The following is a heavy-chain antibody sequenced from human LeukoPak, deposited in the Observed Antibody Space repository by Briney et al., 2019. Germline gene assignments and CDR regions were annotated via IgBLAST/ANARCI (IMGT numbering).Heavy chain of an antibody. Sequence: SETLSLTCTVSGGSINGGNYYWTWLRQPAGKGLEWIGRISPSGSTNHNPSLTSRVTISVDTSKNQFSLKLNFVTAADTAVYYCARVSYQEGVDYWGQGTLVTVSS. D-gene: IGHD2-2*01. J-gene: IGHJ4*02. CDR2: ISPSGST. CDR3: ARVSYQEGVDY. V-gene: IGHV4-61*02. CDR1: GGSINGGNYY.